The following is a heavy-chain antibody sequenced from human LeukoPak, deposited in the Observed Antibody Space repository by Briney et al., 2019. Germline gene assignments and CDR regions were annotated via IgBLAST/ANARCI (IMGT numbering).Heavy chain of an antibody. CDR3: ASHDCGDYVLNWFDP. J-gene: IGHJ5*02. Sequence: SETLSLTCTVSGGSISSSSYSWGWIRQPPGNGLEWIGNIYYTGSTCYNPSLKSRVTISVDTSKNQFSLKLSSVTAADTAVYYCASHDCGDYVLNWFDPWGQGTLVTVSS. V-gene: IGHV4-39*07. D-gene: IGHD4-17*01. CDR2: IYYTGST. CDR1: GGSISSSSYS.